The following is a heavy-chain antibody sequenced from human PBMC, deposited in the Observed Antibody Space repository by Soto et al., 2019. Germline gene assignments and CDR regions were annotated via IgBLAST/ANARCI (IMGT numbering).Heavy chain of an antibody. J-gene: IGHJ4*02. Sequence: GPTLVNPTQTLTLTCTFSGFSLSTSGMCVSWIRQPPGKALEWLALIDWDDDKYYSTSLKTRLTISKDTSKNQVVLTMTNMDPVDTATYYCARIRYYYDSSGYYYPDYWGQGTLVTVSS. CDR3: ARIRYYYDSSGYYYPDY. V-gene: IGHV2-70*01. CDR2: IDWDDDK. D-gene: IGHD3-22*01. CDR1: GFSLSTSGMC.